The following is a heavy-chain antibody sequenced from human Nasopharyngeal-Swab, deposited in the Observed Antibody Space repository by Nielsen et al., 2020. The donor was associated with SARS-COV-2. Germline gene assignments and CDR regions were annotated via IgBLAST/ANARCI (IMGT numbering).Heavy chain of an antibody. CDR1: GFTFSSYS. CDR2: ISSSSSTI. D-gene: IGHD4-11*01. Sequence: GESLKISCAASGFTFSSYSMNWVRQAPGKGLEWVSYISSSSSTIYYADSVKGRFTISRDNAKNSLYLQMNSLRAGDTAVYYCAKEPTVTTLREWFDPWGQGTLVTVSS. J-gene: IGHJ5*02. V-gene: IGHV3-48*01. CDR3: AKEPTVTTLREWFDP.